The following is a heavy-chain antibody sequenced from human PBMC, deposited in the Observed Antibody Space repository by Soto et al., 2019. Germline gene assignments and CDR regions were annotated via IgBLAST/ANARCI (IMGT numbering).Heavy chain of an antibody. Sequence: EVQLVESGGGLAKPGGSQRLSCAASGFTFNTYDMNWVRQAPGKGLEWVSSITTSSAYIYYADSLKGRITISRDNAKNSLFLQMNSLRAEDTAVYYCVRSGTARLLRHSWFDTWGQGTLVTVSS. CDR2: ITTSSAYI. CDR1: GFTFNTYD. J-gene: IGHJ5*02. V-gene: IGHV3-21*01. CDR3: VRSGTARLLRHSWFDT. D-gene: IGHD2-21*01.